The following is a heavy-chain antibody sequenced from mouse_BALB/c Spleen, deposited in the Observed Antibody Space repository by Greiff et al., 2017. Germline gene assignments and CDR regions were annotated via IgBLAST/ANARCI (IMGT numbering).Heavy chain of an antibody. CDR2: ISYDGSN. CDR3: ALYYRYDEGFAY. J-gene: IGHJ3*01. Sequence: EVQLQESGPGLVKPSQSLSLTCSVTGYSITSGYYWNWIRQFPGNKLEWMGYISYDGSNNYNPSLKNRISITRDTSKNQFFLKLNSVTTEDTATYYCALYYRYDEGFAYWGQGTLVTVSA. V-gene: IGHV3-6*02. D-gene: IGHD2-14*01. CDR1: GYSITSGYY.